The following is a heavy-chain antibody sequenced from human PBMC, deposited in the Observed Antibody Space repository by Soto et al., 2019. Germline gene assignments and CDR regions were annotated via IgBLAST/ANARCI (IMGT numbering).Heavy chain of an antibody. V-gene: IGHV4-59*01. J-gene: IGHJ2*01. CDR1: GGSISRYY. D-gene: IGHD6-13*01. CDR2: VHYSGST. Sequence: QVQLQESGPGLVTPSEALALTSTVSGGSISRYYWSWIRQTPGKGLEWIGYVHYSGSTNYNPSLISRFTVSGDTSKRQFSLMLSSVTAADTAVYYCASVSRYSSSWDRCFDLWGRGALVMVSP. CDR3: ASVSRYSSSWDRCFDL.